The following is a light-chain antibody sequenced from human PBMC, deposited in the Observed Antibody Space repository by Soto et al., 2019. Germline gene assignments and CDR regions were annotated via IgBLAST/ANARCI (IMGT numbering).Light chain of an antibody. J-gene: IGKJ5*01. CDR3: QQYGSSPIT. CDR1: QSVSSR. CDR2: GAS. V-gene: IGKV3-20*01. Sequence: TQSPSSVSASVGDRVTITCRASQSVSSRLAWYQQKPGQAPRLLISGASSRATGIPDRFSGSGSATDFTLTISRLEPEDFALYYCQQYGSSPITFGQGTRLEIK.